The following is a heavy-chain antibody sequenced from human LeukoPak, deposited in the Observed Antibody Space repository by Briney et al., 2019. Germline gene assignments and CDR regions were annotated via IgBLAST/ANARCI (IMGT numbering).Heavy chain of an antibody. CDR1: GYSFTSYW. J-gene: IGHJ4*02. CDR3: AKRTEHYYDSSGYLWYFDY. CDR2: IYPGDSDT. D-gene: IGHD3-22*01. Sequence: GESLKISCKGSGYSFTSYWIGWVRLMPGKGLEWMGIIYPGDSDTRYSPSFQGQVTISADKSISTAYLQWSSLKASDTAMCYCAKRTEHYYDSSGYLWYFDYWGQGTLVTVSS. V-gene: IGHV5-51*01.